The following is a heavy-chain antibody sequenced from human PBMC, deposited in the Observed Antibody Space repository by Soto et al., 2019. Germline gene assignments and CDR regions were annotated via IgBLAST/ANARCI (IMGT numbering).Heavy chain of an antibody. CDR1: GFIFSRYW. J-gene: IGHJ4*02. V-gene: IGHV3-7*03. CDR3: ARDVIGHDNYETIGYYFDH. Sequence: GGSLRLTCAASGFIFSRYWMSWVRQAPGKGLEWVANIKQDGSEKSYVDYVKGRFTISRDNAKNSLYLQMNSLRAEDTAVYYCARDVIGHDNYETIGYYFDHWGQGTLVTVSS. D-gene: IGHD3-22*01. CDR2: IKQDGSEK.